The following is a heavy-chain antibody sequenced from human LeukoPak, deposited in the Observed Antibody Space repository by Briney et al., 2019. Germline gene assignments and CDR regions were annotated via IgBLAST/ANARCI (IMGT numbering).Heavy chain of an antibody. J-gene: IGHJ5*02. Sequence: PGGSLRLSCAASGFTFSSFGMQWVRQAPGKGLEWVALISYDGSNKHYAGSVKGRFTISRDNSKNTLYLQMNGLRPEDTAVYYCAKDGAGSWFGEATWGQGTLVTVSS. CDR1: GFTFSSFG. CDR3: AKDGAGSWFGEAT. V-gene: IGHV3-30*18. D-gene: IGHD6-13*01. CDR2: ISYDGSNK.